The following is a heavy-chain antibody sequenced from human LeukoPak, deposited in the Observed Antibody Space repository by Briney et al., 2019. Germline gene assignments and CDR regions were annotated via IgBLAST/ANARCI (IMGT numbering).Heavy chain of an antibody. J-gene: IGHJ4*02. CDR1: GFTVSSNH. D-gene: IGHD3-22*01. Sequence: GGSLRLSCAASGFTVSSNHMSWVRQAPGKGLVWVSRINSDGSSTSYADSVKGRFTISRDNAKNTLYLQMNSLRAEDTAVYYCARDLTYYDSSGYWGQGTLVTVSS. CDR2: INSDGSST. V-gene: IGHV3-74*01. CDR3: ARDLTYYDSSGY.